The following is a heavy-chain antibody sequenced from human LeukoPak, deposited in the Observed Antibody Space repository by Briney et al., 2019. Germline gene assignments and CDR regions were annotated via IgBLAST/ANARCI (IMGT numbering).Heavy chain of an antibody. J-gene: IGHJ6*04. CDR2: ISSSGNTI. Sequence: PGGSLRLSCAASGFTFSSYEMNWVRQAPRKGLEWVSYISSSGNTIYYADSVKGRFTISRDNAKNSLYLRMNSLRAEDTAVYYCAELGITMIGGVWGKGTTVAISS. V-gene: IGHV3-48*03. D-gene: IGHD3-10*02. CDR3: AELGITMIGGV. CDR1: GFTFSSYE.